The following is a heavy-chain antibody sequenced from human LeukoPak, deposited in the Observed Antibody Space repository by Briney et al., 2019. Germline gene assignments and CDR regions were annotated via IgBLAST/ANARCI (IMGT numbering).Heavy chain of an antibody. CDR1: GYSFTSYW. J-gene: IGHJ4*02. D-gene: IGHD6-19*01. CDR3: ARAQGLSIAVAGGIDY. V-gene: IGHV5-51*01. CDR2: IYPGDSDT. Sequence: GESLQISCKGSGYSFTSYWIGWVRQMPGKGLEWMGIIYPGDSDTRYNPSFQGQVTISADKSISTAYLQWSSLKASDTAMYYCARAQGLSIAVAGGIDYWGQGTLVTVSS.